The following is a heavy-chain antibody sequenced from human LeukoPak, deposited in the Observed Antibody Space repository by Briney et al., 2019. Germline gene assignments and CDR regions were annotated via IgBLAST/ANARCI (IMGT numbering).Heavy chain of an antibody. CDR2: IYYSGST. J-gene: IGHJ3*02. CDR1: AAPITSYY. V-gene: IGHV4-59*01. CDR3: ARGGSIVGATPHDAFDI. D-gene: IGHD1-26*01. Sequence: SEILSLTCTVSAAPITSYYWSWIRQPPGKRLEWIGYIYYSGSTNYNPSLTSRVAISVDTSKNQVSLRLSSVAAADTAVYYCARGGSIVGATPHDAFDIWGQGTVVTVS.